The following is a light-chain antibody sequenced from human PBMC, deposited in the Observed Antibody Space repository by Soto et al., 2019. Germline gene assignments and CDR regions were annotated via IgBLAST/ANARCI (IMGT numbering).Light chain of an antibody. Sequence: QSALTQPASVSGSPGQSITISCTGTSSDVGGYNSVSWYQHHPGKAPKLMIYDVSNRSSGVSSRFSGSKSDTTASLTISGLQAEDESDYYCKSYTSRSTYVFGTGTKLTVL. CDR2: DVS. CDR3: KSYTSRSTYV. V-gene: IGLV2-14*03. CDR1: SSDVGGYNS. J-gene: IGLJ1*01.